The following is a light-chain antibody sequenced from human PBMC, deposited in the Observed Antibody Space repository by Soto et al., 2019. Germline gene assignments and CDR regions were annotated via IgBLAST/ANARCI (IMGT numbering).Light chain of an antibody. Sequence: EIVLTQSPGTLSLSPGERDTLSCRASQTLSTNSLAWYQQRPGQTPRLLIYAASTRDTDIPDRFNGSGSGTDFALTISRLEPEDFALYYCQQYNDSPLTFGPGTKVDVK. V-gene: IGKV3-20*01. CDR3: QQYNDSPLT. CDR1: QTLSTNS. CDR2: AAS. J-gene: IGKJ3*01.